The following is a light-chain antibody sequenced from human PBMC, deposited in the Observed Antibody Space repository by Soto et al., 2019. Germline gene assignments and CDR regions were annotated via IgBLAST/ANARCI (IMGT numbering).Light chain of an antibody. CDR3: QHYDSSLRT. J-gene: IGKJ1*01. V-gene: IGKV3-20*01. CDR2: GAS. CDR1: QTISSSH. Sequence: EIVLTQSPGPLSLSPGERATLSCRASQTISSSHLAWYQQKPGQAPRLLIYGASSRATDIPDRFSGSGSGADFTLTIGRLKPEDVAVYYCQHYDSSLRTFGRGPKVEIK.